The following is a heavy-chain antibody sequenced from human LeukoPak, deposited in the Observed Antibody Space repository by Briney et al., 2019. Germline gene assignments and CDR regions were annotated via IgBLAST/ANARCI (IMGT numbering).Heavy chain of an antibody. CDR3: ARSEYSSSSVNWFDP. V-gene: IGHV3-30*04. CDR1: GFTFSSYA. Sequence: GRSLRLSCAASGFTFSSYAMHWVRQAPGKGLEWVAVISYDGSNKYYADSVKGRFTISRDNSKNTLYLQMNSLRSDDTAVYYCARSEYSSSSVNWFDPWGQGTLVTVSS. J-gene: IGHJ5*02. CDR2: ISYDGSNK. D-gene: IGHD6-6*01.